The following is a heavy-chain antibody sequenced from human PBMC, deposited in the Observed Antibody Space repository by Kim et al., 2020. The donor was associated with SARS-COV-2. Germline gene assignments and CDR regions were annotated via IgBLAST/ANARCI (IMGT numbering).Heavy chain of an antibody. V-gene: IGHV3-43*02. CDR2: SGDGGST. J-gene: IGHJ4*02. Sequence: SGDGGSTYDADSVKGLFTISRDNSKNSLYLQMNSLRTEDTALYYCAKDNYWGQGTLVTVSS. CDR3: AKDNY.